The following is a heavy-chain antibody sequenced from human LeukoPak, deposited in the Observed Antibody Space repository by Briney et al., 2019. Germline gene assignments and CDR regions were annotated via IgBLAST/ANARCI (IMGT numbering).Heavy chain of an antibody. Sequence: SETLSLTCTVSGGSISSSSYYWGWIRQPPGKGLEWIGSIYYSGSTYYNPSLKSRVTISVDTSKNQFSLKLSSVTAADTAVYYCARGPDYDILTGYYRFSFDYWGQGTLVTVSS. CDR2: IYYSGST. J-gene: IGHJ4*02. CDR3: ARGPDYDILTGYYRFSFDY. D-gene: IGHD3-9*01. V-gene: IGHV4-39*07. CDR1: GGSISSSSYY.